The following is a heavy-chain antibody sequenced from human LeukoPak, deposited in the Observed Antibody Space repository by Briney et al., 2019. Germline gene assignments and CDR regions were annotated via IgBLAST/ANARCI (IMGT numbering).Heavy chain of an antibody. D-gene: IGHD1-1*01. Sequence: PSQTLSLTCTVSGGSISSGGYYWSWIRQPPGKGLEWIGSIYYSGSTYYNPSLESRVTISVDTSKNQFSLKLNSVTAADTAVYYCARRGNSNWYFDLWGRGILVTVFS. V-gene: IGHV4-39*01. J-gene: IGHJ2*01. CDR3: ARRGNSNWYFDL. CDR1: GGSISSGGYY. CDR2: IYYSGST.